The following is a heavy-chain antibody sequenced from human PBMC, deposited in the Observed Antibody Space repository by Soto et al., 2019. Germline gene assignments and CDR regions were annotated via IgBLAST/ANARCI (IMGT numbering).Heavy chain of an antibody. J-gene: IGHJ4*02. CDR2: IKQDGREK. CDR1: GFTFLSYL. V-gene: IGHV3-7*05. CDR3: ARGPVEEGFAYDY. D-gene: IGHD2-21*01. Sequence: GGSLILSCASAGFTFLSYLMSWVRQAPGKVQDGVAKIKQDGREKYYVDSVKGRFTISRDNAKNSLYLQMNSLRAEDTAVYFWARGPVEEGFAYDYWGKGTLVIVSS.